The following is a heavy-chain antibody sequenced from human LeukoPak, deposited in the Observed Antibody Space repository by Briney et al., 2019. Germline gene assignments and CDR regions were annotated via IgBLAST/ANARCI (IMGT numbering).Heavy chain of an antibody. CDR3: AKDQDYGDYVFDY. J-gene: IGHJ4*02. V-gene: IGHV3-23*01. D-gene: IGHD4-17*01. CDR1: GFTFSSYA. CDR2: ISGSGGST. Sequence: GGSLRLSCAASGFTFSSYAMSWVRQAPGKGLEWVSAISGSGGSTYYADSVKGRFTISRGNSKNTLYLQMNSLRAEDTAVYYCAKDQDYGDYVFDYWGQGTLVTVSS.